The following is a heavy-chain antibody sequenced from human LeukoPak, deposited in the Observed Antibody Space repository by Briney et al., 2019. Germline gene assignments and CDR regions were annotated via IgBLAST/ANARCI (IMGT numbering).Heavy chain of an antibody. CDR2: IYYSGST. J-gene: IGHJ4*02. CDR3: AREGSSGYMFEY. D-gene: IGHD3-22*01. Sequence: PSETPSLTCTVSGGSISSYYWSWIRQPPGKGLEWIGYIYYSGSTNYNPSLKSRVTISVDTSKNQFSLKLSSVTAADTAVYYCAREGSSGYMFEYWGQGTLVTVSP. V-gene: IGHV4-59*01. CDR1: GGSISSYY.